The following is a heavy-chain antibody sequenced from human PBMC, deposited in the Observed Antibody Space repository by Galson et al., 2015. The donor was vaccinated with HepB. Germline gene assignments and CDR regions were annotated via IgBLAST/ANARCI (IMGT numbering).Heavy chain of an antibody. CDR2: IGPSGSDR. V-gene: IGHV3-48*02. CDR1: AFSFGSYG. J-gene: IGHJ4*02. CDR3: ARDPYGAGNY. D-gene: IGHD3-10*01. Sequence: SLRLSCAASAFSFGSYGMNWFRQAPGKGPEWISYIGPSGSDRKCADSVKGRFTISRDNAKNSLYLEMNSLRDEDTAVYYCARDPYGAGNYWGQGTLVTVSS.